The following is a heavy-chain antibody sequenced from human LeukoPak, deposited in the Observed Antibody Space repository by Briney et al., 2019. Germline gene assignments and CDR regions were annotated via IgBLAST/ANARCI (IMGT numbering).Heavy chain of an antibody. D-gene: IGHD3-22*01. CDR3: AREWYYYDSSGYYWVDAFDI. V-gene: IGHV3-11*04. J-gene: IGHJ3*02. CDR1: GFTFSDYY. CDR2: ISSSGSTI. Sequence: GGSLRLSCAASGFTFSDYYMSWIRQAPGKGLEWVSYISSSGSTIYYADSVRGRFTISRDNAKNSLYLQMNSLRAEDTAVYYCAREWYYYDSSGYYWVDAFDIWGQGTMVTVSS.